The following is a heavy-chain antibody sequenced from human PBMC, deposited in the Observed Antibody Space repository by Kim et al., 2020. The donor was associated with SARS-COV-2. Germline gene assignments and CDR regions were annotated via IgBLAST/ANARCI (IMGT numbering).Heavy chain of an antibody. V-gene: IGHV4-31*03. CDR3: ARTRITMIVVVTHFDY. CDR2: IYYSGST. Sequence: SETLSLTCTVSGGSISSGGYYWSWIRQHPGKGLEWIGYIYYSGSTYYNPSLKSRVTISVDTSKNQFSLKRSSVTAADTAVYYCARTRITMIVVVTHFDYWGQGTLVTVSS. CDR1: GGSISSGGYY. J-gene: IGHJ4*02. D-gene: IGHD3-22*01.